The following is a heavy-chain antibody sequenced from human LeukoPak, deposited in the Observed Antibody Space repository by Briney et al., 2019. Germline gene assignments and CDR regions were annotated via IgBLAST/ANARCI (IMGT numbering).Heavy chain of an antibody. Sequence: SVKVSCKASGGTFSTQGITWVRQAPGQGLEWMGGIIPIFGTANYAQKFQGRVTLTADKSTSTVYMEMSSLRSEDTAVYYCAREVLEGDYWYFDLWGRGTLVTVSS. V-gene: IGHV1-69*06. J-gene: IGHJ2*01. CDR3: AREVLEGDYWYFDL. CDR2: IIPIFGTA. D-gene: IGHD1-1*01. CDR1: GGTFSTQG.